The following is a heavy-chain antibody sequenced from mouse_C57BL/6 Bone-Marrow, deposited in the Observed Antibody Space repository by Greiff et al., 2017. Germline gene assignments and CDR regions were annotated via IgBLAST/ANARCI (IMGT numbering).Heavy chain of an antibody. J-gene: IGHJ2*01. V-gene: IGHV1-15*01. Sequence: QVQLQQSGAELVRPGASVTLSCKASGYTFTDYEMHWVKQTPVHGLEWIGAIDPETGGTAYNQKFKGKAILTADKSSSTAYMELRILTSEDSAVYYCTRGATVGAVDYWGQGTTLTVSS. CDR1: GYTFTDYE. D-gene: IGHD1-1*01. CDR2: IDPETGGT. CDR3: TRGATVGAVDY.